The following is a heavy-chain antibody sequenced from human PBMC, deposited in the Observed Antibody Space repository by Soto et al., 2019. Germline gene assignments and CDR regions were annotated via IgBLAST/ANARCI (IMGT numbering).Heavy chain of an antibody. CDR2: IYPGDSDT. Sequence: GESLKISCKGSGYSFTSYWIGWVRQMPGKGLEWMGIIYPGDSDTRYSPSFQGQVTISADKSISTAYLQWSSLKASATAMYYCARFLLGDFGVASDAFDIWGQGTMVTVSS. CDR3: ARFLLGDFGVASDAFDI. J-gene: IGHJ3*02. CDR1: GYSFTSYW. D-gene: IGHD3-3*01. V-gene: IGHV5-51*01.